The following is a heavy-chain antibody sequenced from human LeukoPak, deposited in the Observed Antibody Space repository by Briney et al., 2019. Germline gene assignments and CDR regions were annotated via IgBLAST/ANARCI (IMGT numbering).Heavy chain of an antibody. V-gene: IGHV4-34*01. CDR2: SNDSGGT. CDR3: AREGGSYPVIYFDY. CDR1: GGTFSGYY. J-gene: IGHJ4*02. Sequence: PSETLSLTCAVYGGTFSGYYWSWIRQPPGRRLEWVGESNDSGGTNYNPSLKSRVTISADKSKNQVSLKLTSVTAADTAVYYCAREGGSYPVIYFDYWGQGTLVTVSS. D-gene: IGHD1-26*01.